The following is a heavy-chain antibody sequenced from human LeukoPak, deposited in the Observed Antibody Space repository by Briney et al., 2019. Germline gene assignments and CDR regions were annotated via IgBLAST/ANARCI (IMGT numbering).Heavy chain of an antibody. CDR3: ARVMDSGYDY. CDR1: GGSIDSGSYQ. V-gene: IGHV4-61*02. Sequence: SQTLSLTCTVSGGSIDSGSYQWSWIRQPAGKGLEWIGRFYGSGSPYYNASLKSRVTISVDTSKNQFSLKLSSVTAADTAVYYCARVMDSGYDYWGQGTLVTVSS. D-gene: IGHD5-12*01. J-gene: IGHJ4*02. CDR2: FYGSGSP.